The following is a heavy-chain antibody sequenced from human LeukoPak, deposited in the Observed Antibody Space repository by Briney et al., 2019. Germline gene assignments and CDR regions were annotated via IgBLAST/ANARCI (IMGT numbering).Heavy chain of an antibody. J-gene: IGHJ4*02. D-gene: IGHD3-3*01. CDR2: ISATGGST. CDR1: GFTFSSYA. CDR3: AKDSTTFYDFWSGYH. Sequence: GGSLRLSCAASGFTFSSYAMSWVRQAPGKGLEWVSAISATGGSTYYADSVKGRFTISRDNSKNTLYLQMNSLRAEDTAVYYYAKDSTTFYDFWSGYHWGQGTLVTVSS. V-gene: IGHV3-23*01.